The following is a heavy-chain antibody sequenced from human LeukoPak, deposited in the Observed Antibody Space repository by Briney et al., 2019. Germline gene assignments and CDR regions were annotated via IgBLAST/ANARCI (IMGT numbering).Heavy chain of an antibody. Sequence: ASVKVSCKASGGTFSSYAISWVRQAPGQGLEWMGGIIPIFGTANYAQKFQGRVTITADESTSTAYMELSRLRSDDTAVYYCARDLGYYDILTGSHYYYYYGMDVWGQGTTVTVSS. J-gene: IGHJ6*02. CDR1: GGTFSSYA. CDR2: IIPIFGTA. D-gene: IGHD3-9*01. CDR3: ARDLGYYDILTGSHYYYYYGMDV. V-gene: IGHV1-69*01.